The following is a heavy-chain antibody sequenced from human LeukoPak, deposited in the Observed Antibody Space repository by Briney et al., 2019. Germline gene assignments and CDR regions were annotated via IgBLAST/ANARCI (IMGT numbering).Heavy chain of an antibody. Sequence: ASVKVSCKAPGYTFTGYYMHWVRQAPGQGLEWMGWINPNSGGTNYAQKFQGRVTMTRDTSISTAYMELSRLRSDDTAVYYCARVEQLVLGWFDPWGQGTLVTVSS. CDR1: GYTFTGYY. V-gene: IGHV1-2*02. D-gene: IGHD6-6*01. J-gene: IGHJ5*02. CDR3: ARVEQLVLGWFDP. CDR2: INPNSGGT.